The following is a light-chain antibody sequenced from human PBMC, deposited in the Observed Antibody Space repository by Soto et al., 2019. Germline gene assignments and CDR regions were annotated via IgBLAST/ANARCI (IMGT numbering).Light chain of an antibody. J-gene: IGLJ2*01. V-gene: IGLV4-69*01. CDR1: SGHSSYA. CDR3: QTWGTGIYVV. Sequence: QLVLTQSPSASASLGASVKLTCTLSSGHSSYAIAWHQQQPEKGPRYLMKLNSDGSHSKGDGIPDRFSGSSSGAERYLTISSLQSEDEAAYYCQTWGTGIYVVFGGGTKLTVL. CDR2: LNSDGSH.